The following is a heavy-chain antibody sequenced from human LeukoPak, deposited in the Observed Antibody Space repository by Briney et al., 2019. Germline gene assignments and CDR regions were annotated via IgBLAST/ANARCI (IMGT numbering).Heavy chain of an antibody. J-gene: IGHJ4*02. Sequence: PGGSLRLSCAASGFTFSSYWMHWVRQAPGKGLVWVSRINSDGSSTSYADSVKGRFTISRDNAKNTLYLQMNSLRAEDTAVYYCARGEGYDFWSGYYNVLLDYWGQGTLVTVSS. CDR2: INSDGSST. D-gene: IGHD3-3*01. CDR3: ARGEGYDFWSGYYNVLLDY. V-gene: IGHV3-74*01. CDR1: GFTFSSYW.